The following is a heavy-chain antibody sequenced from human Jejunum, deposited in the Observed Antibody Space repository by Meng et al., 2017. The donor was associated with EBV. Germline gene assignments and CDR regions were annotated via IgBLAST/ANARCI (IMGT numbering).Heavy chain of an antibody. CDR2: IYYSGST. D-gene: IGHD3-22*01. CDR1: GGSISSSGYY. J-gene: IGHJ4*02. V-gene: IGHV4-39*07. CDR3: ARTYYYDSSGYAPFDY. Sequence: QLQLREPGPGLVKPSETLSPPCTVSGGSISSSGYYWGWVRQPPGKGLEWIGTIYYSGSTYYNPSLKSRVTISVDTSKNQFSLKLSSVTAADTAVYYCARTYYYDSSGYAPFDYWGQGTLVTVSS.